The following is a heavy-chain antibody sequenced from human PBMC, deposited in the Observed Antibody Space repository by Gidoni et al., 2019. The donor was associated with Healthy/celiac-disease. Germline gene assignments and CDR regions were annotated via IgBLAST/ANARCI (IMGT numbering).Heavy chain of an antibody. D-gene: IGHD1-26*01. J-gene: IGHJ4*02. V-gene: IGHV3-23*01. CDR2: ISGSGGST. Sequence: EVQLLESGGGLVQPGGSLRLSCAASGFTFSSYAMSWVRQAPWKGLEWGPAISGSGGSTYYADSVKGRFTISRDNSKNTLYLQMNSLRAEDTAVYYCAKGSYYSFDYWGQGTLVTVSS. CDR3: AKGSYYSFDY. CDR1: GFTFSSYA.